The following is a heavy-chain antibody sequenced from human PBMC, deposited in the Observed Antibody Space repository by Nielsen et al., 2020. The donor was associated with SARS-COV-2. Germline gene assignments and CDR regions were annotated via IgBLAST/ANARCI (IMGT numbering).Heavy chain of an antibody. D-gene: IGHD3-22*01. J-gene: IGHJ4*02. CDR2: INSDGSST. V-gene: IGHV3-74*01. CDR3: ARGRAYYYDSPSGY. CDR1: GFTFSSYW. Sequence: LKISCAASGFTFSSYWMHWVRQAPGKGLVWVSRINSDGSSTSYADSVKGRFTISRDNAKNTLYLQMNSLRAEDTAVYYCARGRAYYYDSPSGYWGQGTLVTVSS.